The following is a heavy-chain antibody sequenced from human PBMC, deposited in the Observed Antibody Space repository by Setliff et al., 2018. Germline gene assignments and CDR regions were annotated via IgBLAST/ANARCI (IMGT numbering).Heavy chain of an antibody. CDR3: ARVDFTMIQGVIGH. CDR1: GGSVSSASHY. J-gene: IGHJ1*01. D-gene: IGHD3-10*01. Sequence: SETLSLTCTVSGGSVSSASHYWGWIRQAPGKGMEWIGSVYYSGYTYYTPSLQSRVTMSVDTSKNQFSLKLTSVTAADTAVYYCARVDFTMIQGVIGHWGQGTLVTVSS. V-gene: IGHV4-39*07. CDR2: VYYSGYT.